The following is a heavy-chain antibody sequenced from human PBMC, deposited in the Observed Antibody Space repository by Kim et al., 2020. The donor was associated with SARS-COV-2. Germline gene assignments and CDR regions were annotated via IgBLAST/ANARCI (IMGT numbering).Heavy chain of an antibody. D-gene: IGHD3-10*01. J-gene: IGHJ5*02. CDR3: ATYPSGDGDWFDH. Sequence: AQKVQGGLTITPDKSTSTAYMELSSLRSEDTAVYYCATYPSGDGDWFDHWGQGTLVTVSS. V-gene: IGHV1-69*02.